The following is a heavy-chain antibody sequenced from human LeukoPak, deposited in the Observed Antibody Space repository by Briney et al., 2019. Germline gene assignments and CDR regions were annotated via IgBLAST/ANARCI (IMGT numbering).Heavy chain of an antibody. Sequence: PSETLSLTCTVSGGSISSYYWSWIRQPAGKGLEWIGRIYTSGSTNYNPSLKSRVTMSVDTSKNQFSLRLSSVTAADTAVYYCAGTSPLGYGTSSYFDYWGQGTLVTVSS. J-gene: IGHJ4*02. CDR1: GGSISSYY. CDR3: AGTSPLGYGTSSYFDY. D-gene: IGHD4-17*01. CDR2: IYTSGST. V-gene: IGHV4-4*07.